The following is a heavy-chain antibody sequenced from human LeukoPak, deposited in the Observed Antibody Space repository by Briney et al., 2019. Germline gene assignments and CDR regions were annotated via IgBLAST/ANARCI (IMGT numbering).Heavy chain of an antibody. V-gene: IGHV3-21*01. Sequence: GGSLRLSCAASGFTFSSYSMNWVRQAPGKGLEWVSSISGSSTYIYYTDSVKGRFTISRDNAKNSLYLQMNSLRAEDTAVYYCAELGITMIGGVWGKGTTVTISS. CDR2: ISGSSTYI. CDR3: AELGITMIGGV. J-gene: IGHJ6*04. CDR1: GFTFSSYS. D-gene: IGHD3-10*02.